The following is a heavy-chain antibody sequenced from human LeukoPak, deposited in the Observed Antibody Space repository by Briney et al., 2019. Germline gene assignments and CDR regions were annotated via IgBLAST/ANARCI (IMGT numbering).Heavy chain of an antibody. V-gene: IGHV3-7*03. CDR2: IKQDGSEK. D-gene: IGHD3-10*01. CDR3: ARVTGRGAVGNYGMDV. CDR1: GFTFSSYW. Sequence: GGSLRLSCAASGFTFSSYWMSWVRQAPGKGLEWVANIKQDGSEKYYVDSVKGRFTISRDNAKNSLYLQMNSLRAEDTAVYYCARVTGRGAVGNYGMDVWGKGTTVTVSS. J-gene: IGHJ6*04.